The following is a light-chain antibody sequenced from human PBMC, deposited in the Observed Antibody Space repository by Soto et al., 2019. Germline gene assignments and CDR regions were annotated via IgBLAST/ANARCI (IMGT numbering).Light chain of an antibody. CDR1: QSISSY. Sequence: DIQMTQSPSSLSASVGDRVNITCRASQSISSYLNWYQQKPAKAPKLLIYAASSLQSGVPSRFSGSVSGTDFTLTISSLQPEDFATYYCQQSYSTPYTCGQGPKLEIK. CDR3: QQSYSTPYT. J-gene: IGKJ2*01. V-gene: IGKV1-39*01. CDR2: AAS.